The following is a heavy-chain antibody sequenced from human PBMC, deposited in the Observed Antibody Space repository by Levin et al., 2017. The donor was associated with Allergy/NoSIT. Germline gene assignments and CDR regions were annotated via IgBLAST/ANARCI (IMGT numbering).Heavy chain of an antibody. Sequence: GGSLRLSCAASGFTFSSYGMHWVRQAPGKGLEWVAVISYDGSNKYYADSVKGRFTISRDNSKNTLYLQMNSLRAEDTAVYYCAKALKYSGSYLGVFDFDYWGQGTLVTVSS. J-gene: IGHJ4*02. CDR3: AKALKYSGSYLGVFDFDY. D-gene: IGHD1-26*01. V-gene: IGHV3-30*18. CDR1: GFTFSSYG. CDR2: ISYDGSNK.